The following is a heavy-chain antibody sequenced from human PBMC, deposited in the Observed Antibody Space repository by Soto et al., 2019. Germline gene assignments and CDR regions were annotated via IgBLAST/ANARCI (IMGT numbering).Heavy chain of an antibody. CDR3: ASLYVKRKYYYYYYIDV. V-gene: IGHV4-34*01. CDR1: GGSFSGYY. D-gene: IGHD3-16*01. CDR2: INHSGST. Sequence: PSETLSLTCAVYGGSFSGYYWSWIRQPPGKGLEWIGEINHSGSTNYNPSLKSRVTISVDTSKNQFSLKLSSVTAADTAVYYCASLYVKRKYYYYYYIDVWGKGNTLTVSS. J-gene: IGHJ6*03.